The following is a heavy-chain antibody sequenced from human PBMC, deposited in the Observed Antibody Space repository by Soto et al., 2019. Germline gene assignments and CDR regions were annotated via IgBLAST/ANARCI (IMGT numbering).Heavy chain of an antibody. CDR3: ARGVSGVRFLEWLSKSRNWFDP. V-gene: IGHV3-21*01. CDR2: ISSSSSYI. Sequence: PGGSLRLSCAASGFTFSSYSMNWVRQAPGKGLEWVSSISSSSSYIYYADSVKGRFTISRDNAKNSLYLQMNSLRAEDTAVYYCARGVSGVRFLEWLSKSRNWFDPWGQGTLVTVSS. CDR1: GFTFSSYS. J-gene: IGHJ5*02. D-gene: IGHD3-3*01.